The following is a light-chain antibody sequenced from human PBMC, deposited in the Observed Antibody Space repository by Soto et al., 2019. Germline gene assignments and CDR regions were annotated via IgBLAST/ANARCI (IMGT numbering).Light chain of an antibody. CDR1: SSDVGSYNL. CDR2: EGS. Sequence: QSALTQPASVSGSPGQSITISCTATSSDVGSYNLVSWYQQHPGKAPKPMIYEGSKRPSGVSNRFSGSKSGNTASLTISGLQAEDEADYYCCSYAGSSTFYVFGTGTKVTVL. J-gene: IGLJ1*01. V-gene: IGLV2-23*01. CDR3: CSYAGSSTFYV.